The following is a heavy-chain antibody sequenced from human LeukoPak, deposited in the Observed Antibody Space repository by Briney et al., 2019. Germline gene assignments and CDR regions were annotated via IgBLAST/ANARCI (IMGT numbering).Heavy chain of an antibody. CDR1: DGSISSGDYY. J-gene: IGHJ4*02. Sequence: SQTLSLTCTVSDGSISSGDYYWSWIRQPPGKGLEWIGSIYYSGSTYYNPSLKSRVTISVDTSKNQFSLKLSSVTAADTAVYYCARRYYYDSSGYWGSSEYYFDYWGQGTLVTVSS. CDR3: ARRYYYDSSGYWGSSEYYFDY. D-gene: IGHD3-22*01. V-gene: IGHV4-39*01. CDR2: IYYSGST.